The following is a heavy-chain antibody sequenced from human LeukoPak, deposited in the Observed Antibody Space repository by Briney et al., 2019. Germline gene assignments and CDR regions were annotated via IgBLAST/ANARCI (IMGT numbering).Heavy chain of an antibody. CDR3: AKKVEWLRPPRY. D-gene: IGHD5-12*01. CDR1: GFSFSTNG. J-gene: IGHJ4*02. CDR2: ISYDGSNK. V-gene: IGHV3-30*18. Sequence: GGSLRLSCAASGFSFSTNGMHWVRQAPGKGLKWVALISYDGSNKNYADSVKGRFTISRDNSKNTLYLQMNSLRAEDTAVYYCAKKVEWLRPPRYWGQGTLVTVSS.